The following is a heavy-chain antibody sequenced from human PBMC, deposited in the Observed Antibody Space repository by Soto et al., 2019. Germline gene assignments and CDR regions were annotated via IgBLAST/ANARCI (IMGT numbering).Heavy chain of an antibody. J-gene: IGHJ6*02. CDR3: ARFSGSYYYAMDV. CDR2: INHSGVT. V-gene: IGHV4-34*01. CDR1: GGSFSGYY. Sequence: PSETLSLTCAVYGGSFSGYYCTWIRQPPGKGLEWIGEINHSGVTNYKPSLKRRVTISVDTSKNQFSLQLKSMTAADTALYYCARFSGSYYYAMDVWGQGSTVTVSS. D-gene: IGHD6-19*01.